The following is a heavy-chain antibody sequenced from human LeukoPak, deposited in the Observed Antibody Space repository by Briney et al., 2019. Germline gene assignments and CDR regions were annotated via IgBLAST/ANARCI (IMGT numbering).Heavy chain of an antibody. CDR3: AEMADDY. CDR1: GFTVRDSA. J-gene: IGHJ4*02. CDR2: IRSKAKSYAT. D-gene: IGHD5-24*01. Sequence: PGGSLRLSCAASGFTVRDSAIHWVRQASGKGLEWVGRIRSKAKSYATEYAASVKGRFSISRDDSKNTAYLQMNSLKTEDTAVYYCAEMADDYWGQGTLVTVSS. V-gene: IGHV3-73*01.